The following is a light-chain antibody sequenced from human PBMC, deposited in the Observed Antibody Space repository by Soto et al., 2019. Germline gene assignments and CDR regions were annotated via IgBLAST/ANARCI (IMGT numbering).Light chain of an antibody. CDR2: GAS. V-gene: IGKV3-15*01. J-gene: IGKJ5*01. Sequence: EIVMTQSPATLSVSPGEIATLSCRASQSVSSNLAWYQQKPGQAPRHIIYGASTRATGIPARFSGSGSGTDFTLTISNLQPEDFATYYCQQLNAYPLTLGQGTRLEIK. CDR3: QQLNAYPLT. CDR1: QSVSSN.